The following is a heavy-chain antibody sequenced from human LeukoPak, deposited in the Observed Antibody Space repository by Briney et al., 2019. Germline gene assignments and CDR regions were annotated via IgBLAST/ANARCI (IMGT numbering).Heavy chain of an antibody. J-gene: IGHJ3*02. CDR3: ARKFHSQAMIVVVINAYDAFDM. CDR1: GHTFTNYD. D-gene: IGHD3-22*01. Sequence: ASVKVSCKASGHTFTNYDINWVRQATGQGLEWMGWMNPNSGNTGYAQKFQGRVTMTRNTSTSTAYMELSSLRSEDTAVYYCARKFHSQAMIVVVINAYDAFDMWGQGTMVTVSS. V-gene: IGHV1-8*01. CDR2: MNPNSGNT.